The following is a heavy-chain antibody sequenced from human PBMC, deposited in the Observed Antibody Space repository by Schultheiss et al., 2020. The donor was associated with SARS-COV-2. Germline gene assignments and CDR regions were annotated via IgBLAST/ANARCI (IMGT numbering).Heavy chain of an antibody. J-gene: IGHJ4*02. CDR2: INPNSGGT. D-gene: IGHD6-13*01. Sequence: KISCKASGYTFTGYYMHWVRQAPGQGLEWMGRINPNSGGTNYAQKFQGRVTMTRDTSISTAYMELSRLRSDDTAVYYCARLYSSTTDYWGQGTLVTVSS. V-gene: IGHV1-2*06. CDR1: GYTFTGYY. CDR3: ARLYSSTTDY.